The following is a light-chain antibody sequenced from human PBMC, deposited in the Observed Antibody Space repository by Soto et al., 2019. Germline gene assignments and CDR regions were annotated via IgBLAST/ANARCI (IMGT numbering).Light chain of an antibody. V-gene: IGKV1-5*03. J-gene: IGKJ1*01. Sequence: DTHMTHSPSTLSASLVDRVTITCRASRNVSKWMAWYQQKPGKAPKVLIYKASNLESGVPSRFSGSGSDTEFTLTISSLQPDDSATYYCQQYNSYWTFGLGTKVDIK. CDR1: RNVSKW. CDR2: KAS. CDR3: QQYNSYWT.